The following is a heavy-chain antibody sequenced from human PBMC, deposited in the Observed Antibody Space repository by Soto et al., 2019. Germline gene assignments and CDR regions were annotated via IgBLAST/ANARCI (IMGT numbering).Heavy chain of an antibody. CDR1: GGSISSGGYY. J-gene: IGHJ4*02. Sequence: QVQLQESGPGLVKPSQTLSLPCTVYGGSISSGGYYWRWIRQHPGKGLEWIGYIYYSGSTYYNPSLKSRVTISVDTSKNQFSLKLSSVTAADTAVYYCARGARGSYYWSLRYWGQGTLVTVSS. CDR2: IYYSGST. V-gene: IGHV4-31*03. D-gene: IGHD1-26*01. CDR3: ARGARGSYYWSLRY.